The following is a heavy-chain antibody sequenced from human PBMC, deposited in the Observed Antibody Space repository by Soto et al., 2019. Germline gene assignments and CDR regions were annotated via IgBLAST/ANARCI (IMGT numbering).Heavy chain of an antibody. CDR3: ARVPHDYGDYDRFDY. CDR2: INHSGST. D-gene: IGHD4-17*01. V-gene: IGHV4-34*01. J-gene: IGHJ4*02. CDR1: GGSFSGYY. Sequence: PSETLSLTCAVYGGSFSGYYWSWIRQPPGKGLEWIGEINHSGSTNYNPSLKSRVTISVDTSKNQFSLKLSSVTAADTAVYYCARVPHDYGDYDRFDYWGQGTLVTVSS.